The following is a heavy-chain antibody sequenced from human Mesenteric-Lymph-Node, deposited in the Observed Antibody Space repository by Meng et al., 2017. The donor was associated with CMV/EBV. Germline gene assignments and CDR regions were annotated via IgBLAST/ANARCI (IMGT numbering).Heavy chain of an antibody. D-gene: IGHD6-13*01. CDR1: GFTFSTYW. CDR2: IKQDGSEK. V-gene: IGHV3-7*01. J-gene: IGHJ5*02. CDR3: ARDRAAGTGYFDP. Sequence: GGSLRLSCAASGFTFSTYWMSWVRQAPGKGLDWVANIKQDGSEKYYVDSVKGRFTISRDNAKNSLYLQMNSLRAEDTAVYYCARDRAAGTGYFDPWGQGTLVTVSS.